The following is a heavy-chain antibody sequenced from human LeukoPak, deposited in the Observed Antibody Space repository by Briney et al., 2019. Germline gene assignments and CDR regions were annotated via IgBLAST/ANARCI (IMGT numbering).Heavy chain of an antibody. CDR2: ISSSSSYI. V-gene: IGHV3-21*04. D-gene: IGHD6-19*01. CDR1: GFTFSSYS. CDR3: ARAQWLVAAVDY. J-gene: IGHJ4*02. Sequence: GGSLRLSCAASGFTFSSYSMNWVRQAPGKGLEWVSSISSSSSYIYYADSVKGRFTISRDNAKNSLYLQMNSLRAEDTAVYYCARAQWLVAAVDYWGQGTLVTVSS.